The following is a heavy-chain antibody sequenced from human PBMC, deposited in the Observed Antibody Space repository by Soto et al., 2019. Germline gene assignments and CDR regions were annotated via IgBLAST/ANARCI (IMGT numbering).Heavy chain of an antibody. CDR3: ARHPRRYGMDV. J-gene: IGHJ6*02. CDR2: IYYSGGT. CDR1: GGSISSSSYY. V-gene: IGHV4-39*01. Sequence: SETLSLTCTVSGGSISSSSYYWGWIRQPPGKGLEWIGSIYYSGGTYYNPSLKSRVTISVDTSKNQFSLKLSSVTAADTAVYYCARHPRRYGMDVWGQGTTVTVSS.